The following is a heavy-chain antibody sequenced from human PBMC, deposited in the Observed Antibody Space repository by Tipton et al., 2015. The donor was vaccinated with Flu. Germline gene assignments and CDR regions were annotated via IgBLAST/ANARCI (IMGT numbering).Heavy chain of an antibody. CDR2: IYYSGST. J-gene: IGHJ6*02. CDR3: ARELNYGMDV. V-gene: IGHV4-59*01. CDR1: GGSISSYY. Sequence: TLSLTCTVSGGSISSYYWSWIRQPPGKGLEWIGYIYYSGSTSYDPSLKSRVTISVDTSKNQFSLKLSSVTAADTAVYYCARELNYGMDVWGQGTTVTVSS.